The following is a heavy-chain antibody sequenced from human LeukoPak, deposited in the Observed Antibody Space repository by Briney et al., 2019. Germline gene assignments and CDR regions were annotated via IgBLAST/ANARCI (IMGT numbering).Heavy chain of an antibody. J-gene: IGHJ6*02. CDR1: GYTFTGYY. Sequence: ASVKVSCKTFGYTFTGYYIHWVRQAPGQGLEWMGRINPNSGGTNYAQKFQGRVTMTRDTSISTAYMELSRLRSDETAVYYCVRAALWFGELLDGMDVWGQRTTVTVSS. CDR3: VRAALWFGELLDGMDV. D-gene: IGHD3-10*01. CDR2: INPNSGGT. V-gene: IGHV1-2*06.